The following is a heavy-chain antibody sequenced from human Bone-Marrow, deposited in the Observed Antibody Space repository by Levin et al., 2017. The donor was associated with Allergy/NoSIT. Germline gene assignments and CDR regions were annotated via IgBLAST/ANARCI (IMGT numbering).Heavy chain of an antibody. J-gene: IGHJ6*02. CDR3: ASRRVALAGIRGWGYGMDV. Sequence: GGSLRLSCTASKFTFSNYWMSWVRQAPGKGLEWVANINQAGRDKYYVDSVKGRFTISRDNAKNSLYLQMNSLRGADTAIYYCASRRVALAGIRGWGYGMDVWGQGTTVTVSS. D-gene: IGHD6-19*01. CDR1: KFTFSNYW. V-gene: IGHV3-7*01. CDR2: INQAGRDK.